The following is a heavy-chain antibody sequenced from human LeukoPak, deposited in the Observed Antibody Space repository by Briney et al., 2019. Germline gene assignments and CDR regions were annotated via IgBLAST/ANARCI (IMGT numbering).Heavy chain of an antibody. CDR1: GFTFSSYA. CDR2: INDSGGST. Sequence: PGGSLRLSCAASGFTFSSYAMSWVRQAPGKGLEWVSSINDSGGSTYYADSVKGRFTISRDNARNSLFLQMNSLRVEDTAVYYCASQSYAKFDPWGQGTLVTVSS. D-gene: IGHD3-16*01. CDR3: ASQSYAKFDP. V-gene: IGHV3-23*01. J-gene: IGHJ5*02.